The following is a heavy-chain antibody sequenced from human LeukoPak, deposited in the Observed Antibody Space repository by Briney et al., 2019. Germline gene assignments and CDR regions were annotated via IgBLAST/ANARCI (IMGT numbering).Heavy chain of an antibody. Sequence: GRSLRLSCAASGFTFSSYAMHWVRQAPGKGLEWVAVISYDGSNKYYADSVKGRFTISRDTSKNTLYLQMNSLRAEDTAVYYCARESGPDFWSGYRYYFDYWGQGTLATVSS. CDR1: GFTFSSYA. V-gene: IGHV3-30-3*01. CDR2: ISYDGSNK. CDR3: ARESGPDFWSGYRYYFDY. D-gene: IGHD3-3*01. J-gene: IGHJ4*02.